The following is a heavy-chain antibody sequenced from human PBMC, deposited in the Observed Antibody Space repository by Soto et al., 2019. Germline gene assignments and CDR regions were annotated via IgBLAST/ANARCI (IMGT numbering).Heavy chain of an antibody. CDR3: AAYSGSSYVGYYYGMDV. J-gene: IGHJ6*02. CDR1: GGTFSSYA. D-gene: IGHD1-26*01. CDR2: IIPIFGTA. V-gene: IGHV1-69*12. Sequence: QVQLVQSGAEVKKPGSSVKVSCKASGGTFSSYAISWVRQAPGQGLEWMGGIIPIFGTANYAQKFQGRVTSTADESKSTAYMELSSLRSEDTAVYYCAAYSGSSYVGYYYGMDVWGQGTTVTVSS.